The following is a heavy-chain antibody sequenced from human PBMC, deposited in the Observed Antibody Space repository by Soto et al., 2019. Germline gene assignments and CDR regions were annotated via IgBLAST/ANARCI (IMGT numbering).Heavy chain of an antibody. CDR1: GYTXSSYG. J-gene: IGHJ4*02. D-gene: IGHD3-22*01. Sequence: GXSXKVSYKASGYTXSSYGICLVRQAPGQGLEWMGWISIYNGDTNYAQMLQGRVALTTETSTSTAYMEVRSLRSDETAVYYCAATYYYDSSLPPDFDYWGQGTPVTVSS. CDR3: AATYYYDSSLPPDFDY. CDR2: ISIYNGDT. V-gene: IGHV1-18*01.